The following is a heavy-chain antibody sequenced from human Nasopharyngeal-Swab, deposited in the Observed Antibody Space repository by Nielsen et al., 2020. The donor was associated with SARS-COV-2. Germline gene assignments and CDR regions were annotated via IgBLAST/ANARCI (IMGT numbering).Heavy chain of an antibody. CDR1: GFSFRSYL. V-gene: IGHV3-7*04. Sequence: GGSLRLSCTASGFSFRSYLMSWVRQTPGKGLEWVANINQGGSERDYVDSVKGRFTISRGNAENSLYLQMNNLRAEDPAVNYCARGTGVYCSGGICYPGAFDYWGQGTLVTVSS. CDR2: INQGGSER. J-gene: IGHJ4*02. CDR3: ARGTGVYCSGGICYPGAFDY. D-gene: IGHD2-15*01.